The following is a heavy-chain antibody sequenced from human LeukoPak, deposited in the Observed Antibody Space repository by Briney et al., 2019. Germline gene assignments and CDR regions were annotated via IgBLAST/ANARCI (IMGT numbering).Heavy chain of an antibody. J-gene: IGHJ6*03. CDR1: GGSISSSSYY. CDR2: IYYSGST. D-gene: IGHD3-22*01. Sequence: PSETLSLTCTVSGGSISSSSYYWGWIRQPPGRGLEWIGSIYYSGSTYYNPSLKTRVTISVDTSKNQLSLKLSSVTAADTAVYYCARRDSSEYYYYYMDVWGEETTVTVSS. V-gene: IGHV4-39*01. CDR3: ARRDSSEYYYYYMDV.